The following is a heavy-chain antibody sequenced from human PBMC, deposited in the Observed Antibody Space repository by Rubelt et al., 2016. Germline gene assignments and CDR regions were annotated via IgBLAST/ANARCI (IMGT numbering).Heavy chain of an antibody. D-gene: IGHD6-19*01. V-gene: IGHV3-74*01. CDR2: INSDGSST. CDR1: GFTFSSYW. Sequence: GGGLVQPGGSLRLSCEASGFTFSSYWMHWVRQAPGKGLVWVSRINSDGSSTDYADSVKGRFTISRDNAKKSLYLQMDRVRAEDTAVYYCARVLSTWGSAWFHLNLWGQGTQVTVSS. J-gene: IGHJ5*02. CDR3: ARVLSTWGSAWFHLNL.